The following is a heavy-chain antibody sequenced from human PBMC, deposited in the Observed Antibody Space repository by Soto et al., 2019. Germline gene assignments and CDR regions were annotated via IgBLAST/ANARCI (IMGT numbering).Heavy chain of an antibody. CDR1: GFILSDYG. V-gene: IGHV3-23*01. CDR3: AKVEGGTPDP. J-gene: IGHJ5*02. D-gene: IGHD1-7*01. Sequence: GGSLRLSCAASGFILSDYGMIWVRQAPGKGLEWVSSIDSAGNTYYADSVKGRFTISRDNSKNTLFLQTNSLRAEDTAIYYCAKVEGGTPDPWGQGTLVTVSS. CDR2: SIDSAGNT.